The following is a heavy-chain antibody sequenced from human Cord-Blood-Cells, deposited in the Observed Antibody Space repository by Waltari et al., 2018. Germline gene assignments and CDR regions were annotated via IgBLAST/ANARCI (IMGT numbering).Heavy chain of an antibody. CDR1: GGSISSGDYY. V-gene: IGHV4-30-4*01. CDR3: ARVVPVRNWFDP. CDR2: IYYSGST. J-gene: IGHJ5*02. Sequence: ESGPGLVKPSPTLSLTCTVSGGSISSGDYYWSWIRQPPGKGLEWIGYIYYSGSTYYNPSLKSRVTISVDTSKNQFSLKLSSVTAADTAVYYCARVVPVRNWFDPWGQGTLVTVSS.